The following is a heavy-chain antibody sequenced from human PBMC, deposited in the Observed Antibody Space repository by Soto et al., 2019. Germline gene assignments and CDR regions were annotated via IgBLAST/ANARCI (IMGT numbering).Heavy chain of an antibody. CDR2: INGNGGNT. J-gene: IGHJ4*02. V-gene: IGHV3-23*01. CDR3: AKLINSDSDY. D-gene: IGHD4-4*01. CDR1: GLTFSSNA. Sequence: PGGSLRLSCAASGLTFSSNAMSWVRQAPGKGLEWVSSINGNGGNTNYAESVKGRFTISRDNSKSTLYLQMNSLRAEDTAVYHCAKLINSDSDYWGQGTLVTVSS.